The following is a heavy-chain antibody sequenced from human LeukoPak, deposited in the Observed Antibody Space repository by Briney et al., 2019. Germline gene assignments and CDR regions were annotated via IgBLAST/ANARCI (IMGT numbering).Heavy chain of an antibody. CDR2: INPNSGGT. CDR1: GYTFTGYY. D-gene: IGHD1-20*01. V-gene: IGHV1-2*02. Sequence: EASVKVSCKASGYTFTGYYMHWVRQAPGQGLEWMGWINPNSGGTNYAQKFQGRVTMTRDTSISTAYMELSRLRSDDTAVYYCARAKYNWNDVGYFDYWGQGTLVTVSS. CDR3: ARAKYNWNDVGYFDY. J-gene: IGHJ4*02.